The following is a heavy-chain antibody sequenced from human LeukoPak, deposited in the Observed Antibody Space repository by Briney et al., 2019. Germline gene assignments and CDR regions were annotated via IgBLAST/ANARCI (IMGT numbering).Heavy chain of an antibody. CDR3: ARLLSGYYRYYFDY. CDR1: DDSISDYY. CDR2: IYYSGST. D-gene: IGHD3-22*01. J-gene: IGHJ4*02. V-gene: IGHV4-59*08. Sequence: PSETLSLTCTVSDDSISDYYWSWIRQPPGKGLEWIGHIYYSGSTNYNPSLKSRVTISVDTSKNQFSLKLSSVTAADTAVYYCARLLSGYYRYYFDYWGQGTLVTVSS.